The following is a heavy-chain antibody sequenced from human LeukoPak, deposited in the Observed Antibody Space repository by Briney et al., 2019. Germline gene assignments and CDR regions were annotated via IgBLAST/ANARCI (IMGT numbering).Heavy chain of an antibody. D-gene: IGHD6-19*01. V-gene: IGHV3-23*01. CDR2: ISGSGGST. J-gene: IGHJ4*02. CDR1: GFSFNNYA. CDR3: AKLGSQWLVRGYFDY. Sequence: GGSLRLSCAASGFSFNNYAMSWVRQAPGKGLEWVSAISGSGGSTYYADSVKGRFTISRDNSKNTLYLQMNSLRAEDTAVYYCAKLGSQWLVRGYFDYWGQGTLVTVSS.